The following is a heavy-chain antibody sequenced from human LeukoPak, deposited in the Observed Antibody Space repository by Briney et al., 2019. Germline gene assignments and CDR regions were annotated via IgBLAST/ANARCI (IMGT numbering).Heavy chain of an antibody. CDR3: ARYDLPYYYSGAFHI. V-gene: IGHV4-30-4*02. CDR1: GGSISSGDYY. J-gene: IGHJ3*02. D-gene: IGHD3-22*01. Sequence: SETLSLTCTVSGGSISSGDYYWSWIRQPPGKGLEWIGYIYYSGSTYYNPSLKSRVTISVDTSKNQFSLKLSSVTAADTAVYYCARYDLPYYYSGAFHIWGQGTMVTVSS. CDR2: IYYSGST.